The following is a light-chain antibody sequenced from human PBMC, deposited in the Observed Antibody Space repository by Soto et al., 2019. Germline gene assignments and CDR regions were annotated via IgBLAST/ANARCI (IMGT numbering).Light chain of an antibody. CDR2: EGN. V-gene: IGLV2-14*02. J-gene: IGLJ2*01. CDR3: SSQTGSATMV. CDR1: SSDVGSYNL. Sequence: QSVLTQPASVSGSPGQSITISCTGTSSDVGSYNLVSWYQQLPGKAPKVLIYEGNKRPSGVSDRFSGSKSGNTASLIISGLQAEDEADYYCSSQTGSATMVFGGGTQLTVL.